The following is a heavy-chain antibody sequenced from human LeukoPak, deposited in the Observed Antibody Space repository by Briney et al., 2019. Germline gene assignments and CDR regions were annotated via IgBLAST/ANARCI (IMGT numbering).Heavy chain of an antibody. CDR2: IYYSGST. J-gene: IGHJ6*03. V-gene: IGHV4-59*01. CDR3: ARGYYGSGSYSPNYYYYMDV. D-gene: IGHD3-10*01. Sequence: SETLSLTCTVSGGSISSYYWSWIRQPPGKGLEWIGYIYYSGSTNYNPSLKSRVTISVGTSKNQFSLKLSSVTAADTAVYYCARGYYGSGSYSPNYYYYMDVWGKGTTVTISS. CDR1: GGSISSYY.